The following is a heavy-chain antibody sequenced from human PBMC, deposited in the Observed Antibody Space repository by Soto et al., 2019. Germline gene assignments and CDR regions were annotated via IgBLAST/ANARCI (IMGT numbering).Heavy chain of an antibody. CDR2: IYYSGST. CDR3: VSHRNYIVVSGSFFGY. J-gene: IGHJ4*02. Sequence: SETLSLTCTVSGGSISSYYWSWIRQPPGKGLEWIGYIYYSGSTNYNPSLKSRVTISVDTSKNQFSLKLNSMTAADTAVYFCVSHRNYIVVSGSFFGYWSQGTLVTVSS. V-gene: IGHV4-59*08. CDR1: GGSISSYY. D-gene: IGHD6-19*01.